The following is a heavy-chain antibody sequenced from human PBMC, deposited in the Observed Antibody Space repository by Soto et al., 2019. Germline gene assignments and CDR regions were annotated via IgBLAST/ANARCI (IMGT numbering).Heavy chain of an antibody. CDR1: GGSISSYY. V-gene: IGHV4-59*01. D-gene: IGHD1-7*01. CDR2: IYYSGST. Sequence: QVQLQESGPGLVKPSETLSLTCTVSGGSISSYYWSWIRQPPGKGLEWIGYIYYSGSTNYNPSLKSRVTISVDTSKNQFSLKLSSVTAADTAVYYCARGGELRPFDYWGQGTLVTVSS. J-gene: IGHJ4*02. CDR3: ARGGELRPFDY.